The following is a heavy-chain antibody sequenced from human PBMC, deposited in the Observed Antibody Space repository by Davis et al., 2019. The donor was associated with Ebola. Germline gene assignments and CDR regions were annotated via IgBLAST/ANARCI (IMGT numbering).Heavy chain of an antibody. V-gene: IGHV1-2*04. CDR1: GYTFTGYY. J-gene: IGHJ6*02. CDR2: INPNSGGT. CDR3: ARAYSSSWFQPGHYYYGMDV. D-gene: IGHD6-13*01. Sequence: ASVKVSCKASGYTFTGYYMHWVRQAPGQGLEWMGWINPNSGGTNYAQKFQGWVTMTRDTSISTAYMELSRLRSDDTAVYYCARAYSSSWFQPGHYYYGMDVWGQGTTVTVSS.